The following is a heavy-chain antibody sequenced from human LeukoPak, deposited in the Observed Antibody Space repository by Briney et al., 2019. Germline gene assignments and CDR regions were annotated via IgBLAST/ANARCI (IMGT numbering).Heavy chain of an antibody. V-gene: IGHV4-59*01. Sequence: PSETLSLTCTVSGGSISSYYWSWIRQPPGKGLEWIGYIYYSGSTNYNPSLKSRVTISVDTSKNQFSLKLSSVTAADTAVYYCAREGKSYYDSSGGHAFDIWGQGTMVTVSS. CDR2: IYYSGST. D-gene: IGHD3-22*01. CDR3: AREGKSYYDSSGGHAFDI. CDR1: GGSISSYY. J-gene: IGHJ3*02.